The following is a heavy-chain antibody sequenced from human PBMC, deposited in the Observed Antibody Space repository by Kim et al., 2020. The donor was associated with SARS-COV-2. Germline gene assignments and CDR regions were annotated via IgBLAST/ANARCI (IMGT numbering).Heavy chain of an antibody. J-gene: IGHJ6*02. CDR1: GFTFTKFA. D-gene: IGHD4-17*01. V-gene: IGHV3-23*01. Sequence: GGSLRLSCAASGFTFTKFAMSWVRQAPGKGLEWVSAVTGSGASAYYADAVKGRFIISRDNSMSTLYLQMNSLTAADTAVYYCAAPPPYGDFSQNHGTDIWGQGTTVTVSS. CDR2: VTGSGASA. CDR3: AAPPPYGDFSQNHGTDI.